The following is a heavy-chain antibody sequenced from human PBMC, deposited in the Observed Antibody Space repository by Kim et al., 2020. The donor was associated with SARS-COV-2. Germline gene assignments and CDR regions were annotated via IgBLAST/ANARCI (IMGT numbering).Heavy chain of an antibody. J-gene: IGHJ4*02. V-gene: IGHV3-33*06. CDR3: AKDLPRYCSGGSCYFDY. CDR2: IRDDGSNT. D-gene: IGHD2-15*01. CDR1: GFTFSPYG. Sequence: GGSLRLACAASGFTFSPYGMHWVSQAPGKGREWVAVIRDDGSNTYYADSVKGRFTISRDNSKNTLYLQMNSLRAEDTAVYYCAKDLPRYCSGGSCYFDYWGQGALVTVSS.